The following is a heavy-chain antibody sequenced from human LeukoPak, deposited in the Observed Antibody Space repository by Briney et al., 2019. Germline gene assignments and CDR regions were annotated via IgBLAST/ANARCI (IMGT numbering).Heavy chain of an antibody. Sequence: GASVKVSCKASGYTFTGYFMHWVRQAPGQGLEWMGWINSNSGGTNYAQKLQGRVTMARSTSHSTAHREQSRLRSDDTDVKYRASNTGRRDVVVVAATLTNWGQGTLATASS. CDR1: GYTFTGYF. J-gene: IGHJ4*02. V-gene: IGHV1-2*02. D-gene: IGHD2-15*01. CDR3: ASNTGRRDVVVVAATLTN. CDR2: INSNSGGT.